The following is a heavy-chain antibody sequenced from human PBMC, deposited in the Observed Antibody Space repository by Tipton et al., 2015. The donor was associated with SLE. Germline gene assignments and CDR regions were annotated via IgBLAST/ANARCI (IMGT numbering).Heavy chain of an antibody. V-gene: IGHV4-39*07. Sequence: TLSLTCSVSGGSMNNGCYYWGWIRQPPGKGLEWIGTDHYSGATYKHSSLKNRSTISADTSKNQFSLELSSVTAADTAVYYCARRGGWWYFDLWGRGTLVTVSS. CDR2: DHYSGAT. D-gene: IGHD6-19*01. CDR1: GGSMNNGCYY. CDR3: ARRGGWWYFDL. J-gene: IGHJ2*01.